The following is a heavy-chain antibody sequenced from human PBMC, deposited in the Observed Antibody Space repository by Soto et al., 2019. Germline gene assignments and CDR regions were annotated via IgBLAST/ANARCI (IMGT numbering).Heavy chain of an antibody. CDR3: AADSSSPRRSYYYYGMDV. CDR1: GFTFTSSA. Sequence: SVKVSCKASGFTFTSSAVQWVRQARGQRLEWIGWIVVGSGNTNYAQKFQEGVTITRDMSTSTAYMELSSLRSEDTAVYYCAADSSSPRRSYYYYGMDVWGQGTTVTVSS. D-gene: IGHD6-6*01. J-gene: IGHJ6*02. CDR2: IVVGSGNT. V-gene: IGHV1-58*01.